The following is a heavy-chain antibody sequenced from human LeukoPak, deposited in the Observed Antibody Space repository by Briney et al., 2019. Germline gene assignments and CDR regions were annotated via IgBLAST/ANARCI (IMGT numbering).Heavy chain of an antibody. CDR2: IYLGDSDT. J-gene: IGHJ4*02. CDR3: ATLAVAGTRELSYYFDY. V-gene: IGHV5-51*01. D-gene: IGHD6-19*01. Sequence: PGESLKISCKGSGYGFSSYWIGWVRQMPGKGLEWMGIIYLGDSDTRYSPSFQGQVTISADKSISTAYLQWSSLKASDTAMYYCATLAVAGTRELSYYFDYWGQGTLVTVSS. CDR1: GYGFSSYW.